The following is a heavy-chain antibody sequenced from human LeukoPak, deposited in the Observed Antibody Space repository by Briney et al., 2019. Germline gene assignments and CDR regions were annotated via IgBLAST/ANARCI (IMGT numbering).Heavy chain of an antibody. Sequence: SETLSLTCTVSGGSIRSFYWSWIRQPPGKGLEWIGYIYYSGNNNYNPSLESRVTMSADTSKNQFSLKLSSVTAADTAVYYCARGPYDDSGYYGGFVYWGQGTLVTVSS. D-gene: IGHD3-22*01. CDR2: IYYSGNN. CDR1: GGSIRSFY. J-gene: IGHJ4*02. CDR3: ARGPYDDSGYYGGFVY. V-gene: IGHV4-59*01.